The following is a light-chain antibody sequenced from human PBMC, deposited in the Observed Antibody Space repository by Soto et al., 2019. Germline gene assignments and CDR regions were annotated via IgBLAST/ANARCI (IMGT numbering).Light chain of an antibody. J-gene: IGLJ1*01. Sequence: QSVLTQPASVSGSPGQSITISCTGTSSDVGGYNYVSWYQQHPGKAPKLMIYEVSNRPSGVPNRSSGSKSGNTASLTISGLQAEDEADYYCSSYTSSSTYVFGTGTKVTVL. CDR3: SSYTSSSTYV. V-gene: IGLV2-14*01. CDR2: EVS. CDR1: SSDVGGYNY.